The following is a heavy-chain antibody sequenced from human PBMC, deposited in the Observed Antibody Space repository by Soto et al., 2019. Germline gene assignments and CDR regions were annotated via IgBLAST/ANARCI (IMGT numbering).Heavy chain of an antibody. CDR1: GYSFTSYW. V-gene: IGHV5-51*01. Sequence: PGESLKISCKGSGYSFTSYWIGWVRQMPGKGLEWMGIIYPGDSDTRYSPSFQGQVTISADKSISTAYLQWSSLKASDTAMYYCARRKTEWSVAEDYYGMDVWGQGTTVTVSS. CDR2: IYPGDSDT. CDR3: ARRKTEWSVAEDYYGMDV. D-gene: IGHD6-19*01. J-gene: IGHJ6*02.